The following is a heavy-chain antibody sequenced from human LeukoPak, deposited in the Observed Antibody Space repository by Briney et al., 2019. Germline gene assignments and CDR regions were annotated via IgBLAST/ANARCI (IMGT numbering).Heavy chain of an antibody. CDR2: IRYDGSNK. J-gene: IGHJ4*02. D-gene: IGHD1-26*01. V-gene: IGHV3-30*02. CDR3: AKDNALGSYPLDY. Sequence: GGSLRLSCAASGFTFSSYGMHWVRQAPGKGLEWVAFIRYDGSNKYYADSVKGRFTISRDNSKNTLYLQMNSLRAEDTAVYYCAKDNALGSYPLDYWGQGTLVTVSS. CDR1: GFTFSSYG.